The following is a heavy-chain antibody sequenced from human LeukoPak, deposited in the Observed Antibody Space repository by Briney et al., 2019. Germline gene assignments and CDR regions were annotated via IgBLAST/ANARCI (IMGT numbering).Heavy chain of an antibody. Sequence: GGSLRLSCTASGIMFSGYWMSWVRQAPGKGLEWVANIKQHGTEKYYVDSVKGRFTISRDNAKNSLYLQMNSLRAEDTAVYYCARDDYDILTGYHGYFDYWGQGTLVTVSS. CDR2: IKQHGTEK. CDR1: GIMFSGYW. J-gene: IGHJ4*02. CDR3: ARDDYDILTGYHGYFDY. V-gene: IGHV3-7*01. D-gene: IGHD3-9*01.